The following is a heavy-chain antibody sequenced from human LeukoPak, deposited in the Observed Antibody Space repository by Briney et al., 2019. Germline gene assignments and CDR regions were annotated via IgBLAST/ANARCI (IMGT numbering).Heavy chain of an antibody. CDR2: INHSGST. D-gene: IGHD3-10*01. Sequence: PSETLSLTXAVYGGSLSNYYWSWIRQSPGKGLEWIGEINHSGSTKFNPSLKSRVTILVDMSRSQFSLQLNSVTAADTAVYYCARGPASGSDFAWFDSWGQGTLVTVSS. V-gene: IGHV4-34*01. CDR3: ARGPASGSDFAWFDS. CDR1: GGSLSNYY. J-gene: IGHJ5*01.